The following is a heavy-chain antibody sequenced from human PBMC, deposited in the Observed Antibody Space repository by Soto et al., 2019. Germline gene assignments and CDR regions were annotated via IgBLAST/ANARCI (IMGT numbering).Heavy chain of an antibody. CDR1: GFTFSSYG. CDR2: ISYDGSNK. CDR3: AKDRGGEWYSLGDY. D-gene: IGHD2-21*01. Sequence: QVQLVESGGGVVQPGRSLRLSCAASGFTFSSYGMHWVRQAPGKGLEWVAVISYDGSNKFYADSVKGRFTISRDNSKNTLYLQVNSLRAEDTAAYYCAKDRGGEWYSLGDYWGEGTLVTVSS. J-gene: IGHJ4*02. V-gene: IGHV3-30*18.